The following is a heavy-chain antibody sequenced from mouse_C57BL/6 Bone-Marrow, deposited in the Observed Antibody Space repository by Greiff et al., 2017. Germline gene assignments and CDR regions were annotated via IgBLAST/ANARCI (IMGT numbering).Heavy chain of an antibody. V-gene: IGHV1-55*01. CDR1: GFTFTSYW. Sequence: VQLQQPGAELVQPGASVKMSCKASGFTFTSYWITWVKQWPGQGLEWIGDIYPGSGSNNYNEKFKSKATLTVDTSSSTAYMRLSRLTSEDSLVYYSARGGYDSTTLFDYWGQGTTLTVSS. CDR3: ARGGYDSTTLFDY. CDR2: IYPGSGSN. D-gene: IGHD2-4*01. J-gene: IGHJ2*01.